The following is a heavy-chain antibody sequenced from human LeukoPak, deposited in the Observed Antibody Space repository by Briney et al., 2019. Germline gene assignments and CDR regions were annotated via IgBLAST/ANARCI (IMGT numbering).Heavy chain of an antibody. CDR3: AKDMKRLRYFDWWDAFDI. V-gene: IGHV3-23*01. Sequence: GGSLGLSCAASGFTFSSYAMSWVRQAPGKGLEWVSAISGSGGSTYYADSVKGRFTISRDNSKNTLYLQMNSLRAEDTAVYYCAKDMKRLRYFDWWDAFDIWGQGTMVTVSS. CDR2: ISGSGGST. CDR1: GFTFSSYA. J-gene: IGHJ3*02. D-gene: IGHD3-9*01.